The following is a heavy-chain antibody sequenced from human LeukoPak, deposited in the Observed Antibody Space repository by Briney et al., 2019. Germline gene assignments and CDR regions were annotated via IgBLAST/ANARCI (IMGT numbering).Heavy chain of an antibody. J-gene: IGHJ4*02. V-gene: IGHV4-34*01. D-gene: IGHD3-3*01. CDR1: GGSFSGYY. CDR2: INHSEST. CDR3: ARKWEYDLWSGYYFPPTGY. Sequence: KPSETLSLTCAVYGGSFSGYYWSWIRQPPGKGLEWIGEINHSESTNYNPSLKSRVTISVDTSKNQFSLKLSSVTAADTAVYYCARKWEYDLWSGYYFPPTGYWGQGTLVTVSS.